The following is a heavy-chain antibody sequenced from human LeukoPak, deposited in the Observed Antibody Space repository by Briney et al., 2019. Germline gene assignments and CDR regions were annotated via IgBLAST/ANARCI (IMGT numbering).Heavy chain of an antibody. CDR3: ARATWIPGHWFDP. CDR1: GGTFSSYA. D-gene: IGHD1-1*01. V-gene: IGHV1-69*06. J-gene: IGHJ5*02. Sequence: SVKVSCKASGGTFSSYAISWVRQAPGQGLEWMGGIIPIFGTANYAQKFQGRVTITADKSTSTAYMEPSSLRSEDTAVYYCARATWIPGHWFDPWGQGTLVTVSS. CDR2: IIPIFGTA.